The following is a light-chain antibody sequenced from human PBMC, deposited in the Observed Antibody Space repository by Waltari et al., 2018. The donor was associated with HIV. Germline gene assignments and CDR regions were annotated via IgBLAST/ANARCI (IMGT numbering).Light chain of an antibody. CDR2: LGS. J-gene: IGKJ2*01. Sequence: DIVLSQSPLSLAVTHGERASISCKSPQSLLQTNTYNYLDWYLQKPGQSPKLLIYLGSARASGVPDRFSGSGSGTDFTLEITRVEAEDVGVYYCMQALQTPYTFGQGTNLDI. CDR3: MQALQTPYT. CDR1: QSLLQTNTYNY. V-gene: IGKV2-28*01.